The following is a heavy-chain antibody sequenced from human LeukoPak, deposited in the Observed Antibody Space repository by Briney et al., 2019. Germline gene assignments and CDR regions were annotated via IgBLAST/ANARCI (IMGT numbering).Heavy chain of an antibody. CDR3: ARQWRIVVVITTDFDY. D-gene: IGHD3-22*01. CDR1: GGSISSYY. Sequence: SPSETLSLTCTVSGGSISSYYWSWIRQPAGKGLEWIGRIYTSGSTNYNPSLKSRVTISVDTSKNQFSLKLSSVTAADTAVYYCARQWRIVVVITTDFDYWGQGTLVTVSS. V-gene: IGHV4-4*07. CDR2: IYTSGST. J-gene: IGHJ4*02.